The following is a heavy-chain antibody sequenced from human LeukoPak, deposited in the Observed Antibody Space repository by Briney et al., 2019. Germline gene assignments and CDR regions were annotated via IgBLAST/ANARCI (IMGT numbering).Heavy chain of an antibody. V-gene: IGHV1-2*02. D-gene: IGHD5-24*01. Sequence: GASVKVSCKASGYTFTGYYMHWVRQAPGQGLEWMGWINPGSGGTNYAQKFQGRVTMTRDTSISTASMELRRLRSDDTAIYYCARDRSNYGHKQGVGYWGQGTLVTVSS. CDR1: GYTFTGYY. J-gene: IGHJ4*02. CDR2: INPGSGGT. CDR3: ARDRSNYGHKQGVGY.